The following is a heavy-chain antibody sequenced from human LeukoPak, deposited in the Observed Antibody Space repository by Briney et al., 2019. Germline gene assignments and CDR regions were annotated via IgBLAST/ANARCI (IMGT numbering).Heavy chain of an antibody. V-gene: IGHV3-48*03. J-gene: IGHJ5*02. D-gene: IGHD2-8*01. Sequence: GGSLRLSCAASGFTFSSYEMNWVRQAPGKWLEWVSYISSSGSTIYYADSVKGRFTISRDNAKNSLYLQMNSLRAEDTAVYYCARDLSVLMVYGNWFDPWGQGTLVTVCS. CDR2: ISSSGSTI. CDR3: ARDLSVLMVYGNWFDP. CDR1: GFTFSSYE.